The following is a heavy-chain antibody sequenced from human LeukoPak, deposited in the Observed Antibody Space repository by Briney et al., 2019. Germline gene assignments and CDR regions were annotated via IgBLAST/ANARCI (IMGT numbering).Heavy chain of an antibody. D-gene: IGHD1-14*01. CDR2: IKGDASLA. J-gene: IGHJ4*02. V-gene: IGHV3-7*01. CDR3: AQDRRRY. Sequence: GGSLRLSCAASGFTFSNNYMAWVRQAPGEGLEWVANIKGDASLAAYAGSVKGRFTISRDNAKNFLYLQMNSLRAGDTAVYYCAQDRRRYWGQGTLVTVSS. CDR1: GFTFSNNY.